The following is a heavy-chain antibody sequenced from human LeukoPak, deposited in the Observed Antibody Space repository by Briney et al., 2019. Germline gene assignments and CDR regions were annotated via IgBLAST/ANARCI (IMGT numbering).Heavy chain of an antibody. CDR2: ISSSGTYK. Sequence: PGGSLRLSCAVSGFTFSSYSMSWVRQAPGKGLEWVSSISSSGTYKYYADSVKGRFTISRDNAKNSLYLQMNSLRAEDTAVYYCAKGKDSVAGATNDYWGPGTLVTVSS. J-gene: IGHJ4*02. D-gene: IGHD6-19*01. CDR1: GFTFSSYS. CDR3: AKGKDSVAGATNDY. V-gene: IGHV3-21*01.